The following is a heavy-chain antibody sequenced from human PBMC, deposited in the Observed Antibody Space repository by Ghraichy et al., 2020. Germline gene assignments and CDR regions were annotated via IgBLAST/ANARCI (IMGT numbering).Heavy chain of an antibody. D-gene: IGHD4-17*01. CDR1: GFTFSSYA. J-gene: IGHJ3*02. CDR3: AKNYPSHYGDYGGDAFDI. CDR2: ISGSGGST. V-gene: IGHV3-23*01. Sequence: GGSLRLSCAASGFTFSSYAMSWVRQAPGKGLEWVSAISGSGGSTYYADSVKGRFTISRDNSKNTLYLQMNSLRAEDTAVYYCAKNYPSHYGDYGGDAFDIWGQGTMVTVSS.